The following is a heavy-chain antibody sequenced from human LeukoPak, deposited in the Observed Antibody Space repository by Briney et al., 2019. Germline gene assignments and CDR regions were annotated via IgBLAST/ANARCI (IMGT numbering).Heavy chain of an antibody. CDR2: IYYSGST. V-gene: IGHV4-59*08. Sequence: SETLSLTCTVSGGSISSYYWSRIRQPPGKGLEWIGYIYYSGSTNYNPSLKSRVTISVDTSKNQFSLKLSSVTAADTAVYYCARAYYYDSSGYAIWGQGTLVTVSS. CDR1: GGSISSYY. D-gene: IGHD3-22*01. J-gene: IGHJ4*02. CDR3: ARAYYYDSSGYAI.